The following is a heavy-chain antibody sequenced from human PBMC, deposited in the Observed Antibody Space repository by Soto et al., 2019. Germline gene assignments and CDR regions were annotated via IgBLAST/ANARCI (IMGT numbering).Heavy chain of an antibody. J-gene: IGHJ4*02. CDR3: AHHYGDYPVGYY. V-gene: IGHV2-5*02. CDR1: GFSLSTSGVG. CDR2: IYWDDDK. D-gene: IGHD4-17*01. Sequence: QITLKESGPTLVKPTQTLTLTCTFSGFSLSTSGVGVGWIRQPPGKALEWLALIYWDDDKRYSPSLKSRLTITNDTSKNQVVLTMTNMDPVDTATYCCAHHYGDYPVGYYWGQGTLVTVSS.